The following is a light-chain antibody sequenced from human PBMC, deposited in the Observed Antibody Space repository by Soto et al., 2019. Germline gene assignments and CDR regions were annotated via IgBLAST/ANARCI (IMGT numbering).Light chain of an antibody. J-gene: IGKJ4*01. CDR2: AAS. V-gene: IGKV1-39*01. CDR3: QQSYSTPSLT. Sequence: DIQMTQSPSSLSASVGDRVTITCRASQSIDKYVNWYQQKPGKGPNLLIYAASNLRTGVPSRFSGSGSGTDFTLTIRRLLPEDFATYFCQQSYSTPSLTFGGGTKVEIK. CDR1: QSIDKY.